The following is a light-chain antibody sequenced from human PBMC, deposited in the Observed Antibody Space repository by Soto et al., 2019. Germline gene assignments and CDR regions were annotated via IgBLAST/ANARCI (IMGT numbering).Light chain of an antibody. V-gene: IGKV3-15*01. CDR1: RSVSSN. Sequence: EIVMTQSPATLSVSPGERATLSCRASRSVSSNLAWYQQKPGQAPRLLIYGASTRATVIPARFSGSGSGTEFTLTISSLQSEDFAVYYCQQYSNWPITFGPGTKVDIK. CDR2: GAS. CDR3: QQYSNWPIT. J-gene: IGKJ3*01.